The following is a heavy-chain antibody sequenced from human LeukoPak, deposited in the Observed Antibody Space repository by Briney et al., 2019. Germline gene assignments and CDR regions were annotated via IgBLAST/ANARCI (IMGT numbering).Heavy chain of an antibody. J-gene: IGHJ5*02. V-gene: IGHV6-1*01. Sequence: SQTLSLTCAISGDSVSSNSAAWNWIRQSPSRGLEWLGRTYYRSKWYNDYAVSVKSRITINPDTSKNQFSLQLNSVTPEDTAVYYCARGLGIAAAGTYRFDPWGQGTLVTVSS. D-gene: IGHD6-13*01. CDR1: GDSVSSNSAA. CDR3: ARGLGIAAAGTYRFDP. CDR2: TYYRSKWYN.